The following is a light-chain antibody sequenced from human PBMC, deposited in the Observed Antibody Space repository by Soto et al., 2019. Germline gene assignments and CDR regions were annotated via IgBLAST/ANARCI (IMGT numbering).Light chain of an antibody. CDR1: QSIDNW. V-gene: IGKV1-5*03. Sequence: DIQMTQFPSTLSASVGDRVTITCRASQSIDNWLAWYQQKPGKAPKLLIHEASSLESGVPSRFSSSGYGTEFTLTISSLQPDDFATYYCQQYNTYSYTFGQGTKLEIK. CDR3: QQYNTYSYT. CDR2: EAS. J-gene: IGKJ2*01.